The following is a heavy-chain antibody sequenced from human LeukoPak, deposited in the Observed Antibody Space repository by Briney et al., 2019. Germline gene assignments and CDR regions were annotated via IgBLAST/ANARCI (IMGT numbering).Heavy chain of an antibody. J-gene: IGHJ5*02. CDR2: ISRSGSTI. Sequence: KTGGSLRLSCAASGFTFSDYYMTWIRQAPGKGLEGVSYISRSGSTIYYADSVKGRFTISRDNTKNPLYLQMNSLRAEDTAVYYCARAGYCGTTTCSYGWFDPWGQGTLVTVSS. V-gene: IGHV3-11*01. D-gene: IGHD2-2*01. CDR1: GFTFSDYY. CDR3: ARAGYCGTTTCSYGWFDP.